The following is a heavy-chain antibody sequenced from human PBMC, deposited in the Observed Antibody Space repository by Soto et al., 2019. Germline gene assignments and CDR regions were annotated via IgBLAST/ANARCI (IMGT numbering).Heavy chain of an antibody. D-gene: IGHD3-16*02. V-gene: IGHV4-4*07. CDR3: ARGVRDGYYGMDV. CDR1: GGSFFSYY. CDR2: IYAIGNA. Sequence: QAQLQESGPGLVKPSETLSLTCSVSGGSFFSYYWTWIRQPAGKGLEWIGRIYAIGNANYNPSLKSRVTMSADTSKNQFSLRLRSVTAADTAVYYCARGVRDGYYGMDVWGPGATVTVSS. J-gene: IGHJ6*02.